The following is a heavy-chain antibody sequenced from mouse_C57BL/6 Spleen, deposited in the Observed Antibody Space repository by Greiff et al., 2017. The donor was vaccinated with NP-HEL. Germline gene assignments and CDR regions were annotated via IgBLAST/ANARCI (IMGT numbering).Heavy chain of an antibody. J-gene: IGHJ2*01. Sequence: EVKLVESGGGLVKPGGSLKLSCAASGFTFSDYGMHWVRQAPEKGLEWVAYISSGSSTIYSADTVKGRFTISRDNAKNTLFLQMTSLRSEDTAMYYCERGDGKYVDYWGQGTTLTVSS. D-gene: IGHD2-1*01. CDR3: ERGDGKYVDY. CDR2: ISSGSSTI. CDR1: GFTFSDYG. V-gene: IGHV5-17*01.